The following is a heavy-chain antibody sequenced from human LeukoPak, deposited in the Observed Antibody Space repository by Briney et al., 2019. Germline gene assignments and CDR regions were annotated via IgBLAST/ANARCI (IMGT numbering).Heavy chain of an antibody. CDR3: ATDRSLGGDFDY. CDR2: FDPEDGET. J-gene: IGHJ4*02. CDR1: GYTLTELS. D-gene: IGHD4-17*01. V-gene: IGHV1-24*01. Sequence: SVKVSCKVSGYTLTELSMHWVRQAPGKGLEWMEGFDPEDGETIYAQKFQGRVTMTEDTSTDTAYMELSSLRSEDTAVYYCATDRSLGGDFDYWGQGTLVTVSS.